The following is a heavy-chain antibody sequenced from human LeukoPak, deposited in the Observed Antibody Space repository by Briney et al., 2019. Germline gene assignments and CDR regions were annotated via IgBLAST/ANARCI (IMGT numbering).Heavy chain of an antibody. Sequence: GGSLRLSCAASGFTFSSYSMNWVRQAPGKGLEWVSSISSSSSYIYYADSVKGRFTISRDNAKNSLYLQMNSLRAEGTAVYYCAREPSGSGSLYYFDYWGQGTLVTVSS. CDR3: AREPSGSGSLYYFDY. J-gene: IGHJ4*02. CDR2: ISSSSSYI. D-gene: IGHD3-10*01. CDR1: GFTFSSYS. V-gene: IGHV3-21*01.